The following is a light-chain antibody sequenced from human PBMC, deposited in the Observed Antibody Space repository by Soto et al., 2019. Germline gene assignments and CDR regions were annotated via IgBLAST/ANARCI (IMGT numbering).Light chain of an antibody. J-gene: IGKJ2*01. V-gene: IGKV1-17*01. CDR3: LQHNTYPYT. CDR2: AAS. Sequence: DIQMTQSPSSLSASVGDRVTITCRASQGIKSDLGWYQQKQGKAPKRLIYAASSLQSGVPSRFSGSGSGTEFTLTISSLQPEDFATYYCLQHNTYPYTFGQGTKLDIK. CDR1: QGIKSD.